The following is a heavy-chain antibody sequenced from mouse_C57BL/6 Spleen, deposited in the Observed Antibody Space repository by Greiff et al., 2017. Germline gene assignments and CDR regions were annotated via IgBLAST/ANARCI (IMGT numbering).Heavy chain of an antibody. J-gene: IGHJ4*01. Sequence: QVQLQQSGAELVRPGASVTLSCKASGYTFTDYDMHWVKQTPVHGLEWIGAIDPETGGTAYNQKFKGKAILTVDKSSSTAYMVLRSPTSEDSAVYYSTRSIYAMDYWGQGTSVTVSS. CDR2: IDPETGGT. CDR3: TRSIYAMDY. V-gene: IGHV1-15*01. CDR1: GYTFTDYD.